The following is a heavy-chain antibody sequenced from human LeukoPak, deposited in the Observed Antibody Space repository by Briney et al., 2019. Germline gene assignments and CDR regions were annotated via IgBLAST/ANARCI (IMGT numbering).Heavy chain of an antibody. Sequence: SETLSLTCTVSGDSITDSYWSWIRQAPGTGLEWIGYLSYNRGTNYNPSLQSRATISVGPSRNQFSLKLTSVTAADTAVYYCAKSVDYYGSGRFDYWGQGTLVTVSS. CDR3: AKSVDYYGSGRFDY. V-gene: IGHV4-59*01. CDR2: LSYNRGT. CDR1: GDSITDSY. J-gene: IGHJ4*02. D-gene: IGHD3-10*01.